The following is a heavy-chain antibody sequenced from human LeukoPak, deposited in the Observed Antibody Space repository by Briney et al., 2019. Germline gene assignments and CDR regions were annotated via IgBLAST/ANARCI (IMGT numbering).Heavy chain of an antibody. CDR1: GFTFSSYN. CDR3: ATATRSGYYDY. V-gene: IGHV3-13*01. D-gene: IGHD3-3*01. CDR2: IGTAGDT. J-gene: IGHJ4*02. Sequence: GGSLRLSCAASGFTFSSYNMHWVRQATGKVLEWVSAIGTAGDTYYPGSVKGRFTISRDNVKNSLYLQMNSLRAGDTAVYYCATATRSGYYDYWGQGTLVTVSS.